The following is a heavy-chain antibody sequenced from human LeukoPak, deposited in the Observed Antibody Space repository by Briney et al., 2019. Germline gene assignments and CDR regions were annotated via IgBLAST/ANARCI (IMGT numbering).Heavy chain of an antibody. CDR3: AKQGNRYSYGPLSEVYYFDY. Sequence: GESLKISCEDSGYSFTSNWIGWVRQMPGKGLEWMGIIYPGDSDTRYSPSFQGQVTISVDKSISTAYLQWSSLKASDTAIYYCAKQGNRYSYGPLSEVYYFDYWGQGTLVTVSS. CDR2: IYPGDSDT. D-gene: IGHD5-18*01. CDR1: GYSFTSNW. J-gene: IGHJ4*02. V-gene: IGHV5-51*01.